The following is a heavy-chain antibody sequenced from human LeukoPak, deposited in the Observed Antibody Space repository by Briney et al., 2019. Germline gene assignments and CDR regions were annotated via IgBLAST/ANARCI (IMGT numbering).Heavy chain of an antibody. D-gene: IGHD4-17*01. CDR2: ISGSGGST. CDR3: AKDLYGYYVVDY. J-gene: IGHJ4*02. CDR1: GFTFSSYA. Sequence: HTGGSLRLSCAASGFTFSSYAMNWVRQAPGKGLEWVSGISGSGGSTYYADSVKGRFTISRDNSKNTLYLQMNSLRAEDTAVYYCAKDLYGYYVVDYWGQGTLVTVSS. V-gene: IGHV3-23*01.